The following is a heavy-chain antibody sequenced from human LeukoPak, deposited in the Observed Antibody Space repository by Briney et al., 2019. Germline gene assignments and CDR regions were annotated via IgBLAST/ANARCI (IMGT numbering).Heavy chain of an antibody. CDR1: GFTFSSYA. Sequence: PGGSLRLSCAASGFTFSSYAMHWVRQAPGKGLEWVAVISYDGSNKYYADSVKGRFTISRDNSKNTLYLQMNSLRAEDTAVYYCARDGDYGDYFDYWGQGTLVTVSS. V-gene: IGHV3-30*04. J-gene: IGHJ4*02. CDR2: ISYDGSNK. CDR3: ARDGDYGDYFDY. D-gene: IGHD4-17*01.